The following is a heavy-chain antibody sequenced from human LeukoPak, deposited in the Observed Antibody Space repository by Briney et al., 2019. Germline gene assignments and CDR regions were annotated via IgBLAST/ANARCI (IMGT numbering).Heavy chain of an antibody. V-gene: IGHV1-46*01. Sequence: GASVKVSCKASGYTFTSYYMHWVRQAPGQGLEWMGIINPSGGSTSYAQKFQGRVTMTRDTSTSTVYMELSSLRSEDTVVYYCARDPGARDGYRLAFDIWGQGTMVTVSS. CDR1: GYTFTSYY. CDR2: INPSGGST. J-gene: IGHJ3*02. CDR3: ARDPGARDGYRLAFDI. D-gene: IGHD5-24*01.